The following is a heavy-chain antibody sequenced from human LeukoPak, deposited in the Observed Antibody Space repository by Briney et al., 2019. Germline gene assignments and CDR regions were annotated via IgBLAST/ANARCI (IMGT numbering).Heavy chain of an antibody. CDR3: ARVGLNYYDSSGYYSPYFDY. V-gene: IGHV4-38-2*02. J-gene: IGHJ4*02. Sequence: PSETLSLTCTVSGYSISSGYYWGWIRQPPGKGLEWIGSIYHSGSTYYNPSLKSRVTISVDTSKNQFSLKLSSVTAADTAVYYCARVGLNYYDSSGYYSPYFDYWGQGTLVTVSS. CDR1: GYSISSGYY. D-gene: IGHD3-22*01. CDR2: IYHSGST.